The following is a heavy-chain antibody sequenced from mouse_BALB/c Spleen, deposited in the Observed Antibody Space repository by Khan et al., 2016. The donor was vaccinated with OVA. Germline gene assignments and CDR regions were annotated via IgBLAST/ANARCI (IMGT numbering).Heavy chain of an antibody. CDR3: ARGGNSWFAY. D-gene: IGHD2-1*01. V-gene: IGHV1-54*01. CDR2: INPGSGGT. CDR1: GYAFTNYL. J-gene: IGHJ3*01. Sequence: QVQLQQSGAEPVRPGTSVKVSCKASGYAFTNYLIEWVKQRPGQGLEWIGVINPGSGGTNYNEKFKGKATLTADKSSSTAYRQLSSLTSDDSAVYFCARGGNSWFAYWGQGTLVTVSA.